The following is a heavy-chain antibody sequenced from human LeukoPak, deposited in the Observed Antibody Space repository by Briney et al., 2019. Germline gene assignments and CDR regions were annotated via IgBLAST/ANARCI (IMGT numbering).Heavy chain of an antibody. J-gene: IGHJ4*02. D-gene: IGHD3-22*01. CDR2: INPSGGNT. CDR3: AKGRRDSTGYSYLDY. Sequence: PGRSLRLSCAASGFTFDDYAMHWVRQAPGKGLEWVSTINPSGGNTYYAESVRGRLTISRDNSKNTLYLQVNSLRAEDTAVYYCAKGRRDSTGYSYLDYWGQGTLVTVSS. CDR1: GFTFDDYA. V-gene: IGHV3-23*01.